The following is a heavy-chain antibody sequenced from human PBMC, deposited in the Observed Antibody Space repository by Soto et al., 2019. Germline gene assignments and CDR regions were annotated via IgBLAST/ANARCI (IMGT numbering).Heavy chain of an antibody. Sequence: PGGSLRLSCAASGFTFSDYYMSWIRQAPGKGLEWVSYISSSGSTIYYADSVKGRFTISRDNAKNSLYLQMNSLRAEDTAVYYCARDRDIAVAGSYYYYGMDVWGQGTTVTVSS. J-gene: IGHJ6*02. D-gene: IGHD6-19*01. CDR2: ISSSGSTI. V-gene: IGHV3-11*01. CDR1: GFTFSDYY. CDR3: ARDRDIAVAGSYYYYGMDV.